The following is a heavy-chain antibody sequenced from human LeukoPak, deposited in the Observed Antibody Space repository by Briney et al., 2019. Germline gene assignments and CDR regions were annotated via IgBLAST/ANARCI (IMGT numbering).Heavy chain of an antibody. CDR2: IDAGNGRT. Sequence: ASVKVSCKASGYTFNSYAINWVRQAPGQSLEWMGWIDAGNGRTKYSQEFQGRVAITRDTSASTAYMELSSLRSEDTAVYYCASSTVIRYFDRTDKRWFDPWGQGTLVTVSS. CDR3: ASSTVIRYFDRTDKRWFDP. CDR1: GYTFNSYA. J-gene: IGHJ5*02. D-gene: IGHD3-9*01. V-gene: IGHV1-3*03.